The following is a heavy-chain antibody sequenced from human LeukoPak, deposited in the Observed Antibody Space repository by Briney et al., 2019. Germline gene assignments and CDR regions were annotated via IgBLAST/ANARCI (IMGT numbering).Heavy chain of an antibody. CDR2: ISGSGGST. D-gene: IGHD3-22*01. Sequence: QAGGSLRLSCAASGFTLSSYAMSWVRQAPGKGLEWVSAISGSGGSTYYADSVKGRFTISRDNSKNTLYLQMNSLRAEDTAVYYCAKVDTMIVIEDTYFDYWGQETLVTVSS. CDR3: AKVDTMIVIEDTYFDY. V-gene: IGHV3-23*01. CDR1: GFTLSSYA. J-gene: IGHJ4*02.